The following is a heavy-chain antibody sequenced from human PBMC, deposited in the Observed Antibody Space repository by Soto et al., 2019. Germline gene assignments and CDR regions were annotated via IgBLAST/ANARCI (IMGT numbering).Heavy chain of an antibody. CDR1: GGSISSGDYY. V-gene: IGHV4-30-4*01. CDR3: ARTLNYNWFDP. CDR2: IYYSGST. J-gene: IGHJ5*02. Sequence: SETLSLTCTVSGGSISSGDYYWSWIRQPPGKGLEWIGYIYYSGSTYYNPSLKSRVTISVDTSKNQFSLKLSSVTAADTAVYYCARTLNYNWFDPWGQGTLVTVSS.